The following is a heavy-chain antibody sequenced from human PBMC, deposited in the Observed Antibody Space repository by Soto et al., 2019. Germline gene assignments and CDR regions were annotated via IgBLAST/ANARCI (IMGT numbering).Heavy chain of an antibody. Sequence: VASVKVSCKASGYTFTSYAMHWVRQAPGQRLEWMGWINAGNGNTKYSQKFQGRVTITRDTSASTAYMELSSLRSEDTAVYYCARDWGSGWYYYYYGMDVWGQGTTVTVSS. D-gene: IGHD6-19*01. CDR3: ARDWGSGWYYYYYGMDV. CDR2: INAGNGNT. J-gene: IGHJ6*02. V-gene: IGHV1-3*01. CDR1: GYTFTSYA.